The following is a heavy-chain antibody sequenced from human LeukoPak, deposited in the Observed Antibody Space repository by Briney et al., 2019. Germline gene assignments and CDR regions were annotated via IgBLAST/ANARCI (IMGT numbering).Heavy chain of an antibody. V-gene: IGHV3-23*01. CDR1: GFTFSSYA. Sequence: PGGSLRLSCAASGFTFSSYAMSWARQAPGKGLEWVSAISGSGGSTYYADSVKGRFTISRDNSKNTLYLQMNSLRAEDTAVYYCAKDPGLWFGELWDNWFDPWGQGTLVTVSS. D-gene: IGHD3-10*01. CDR2: ISGSGGST. CDR3: AKDPGLWFGELWDNWFDP. J-gene: IGHJ5*02.